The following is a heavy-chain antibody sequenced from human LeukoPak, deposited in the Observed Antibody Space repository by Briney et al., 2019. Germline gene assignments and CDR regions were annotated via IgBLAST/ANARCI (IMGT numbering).Heavy chain of an antibody. CDR1: GFTFSDYY. CDR3: ARERIVGDGYNL. D-gene: IGHD5-24*01. Sequence: PGGTLRLSCAASGFTFSDYYMSWLGQAPAKGLEWVSYISSSGSTIYYADSVKGRFTISRDNAKNSLYLQMNSLRAEDTAVYYCARERIVGDGYNLWGQGTLVSVSS. J-gene: IGHJ5*02. CDR2: ISSSGSTI. V-gene: IGHV3-11*01.